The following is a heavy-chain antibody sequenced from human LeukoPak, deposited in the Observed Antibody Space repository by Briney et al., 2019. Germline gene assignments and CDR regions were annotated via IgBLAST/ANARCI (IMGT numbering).Heavy chain of an antibody. CDR2: IYSSGNT. D-gene: IGHD1-26*01. J-gene: IGHJ5*02. V-gene: IGHV3-66*01. Sequence: GGSLRLSCAGSGFTGGINDYMSWVRQVPGKGLEWVSVIYSSGNTYYADSVRGRFTISRDKSKNTLYLQMNSLTVEDTAMYYCTRTDLWVSWGQGAQVTVSS. CDR3: TRTDLWVS. CDR1: GFTGGINDY.